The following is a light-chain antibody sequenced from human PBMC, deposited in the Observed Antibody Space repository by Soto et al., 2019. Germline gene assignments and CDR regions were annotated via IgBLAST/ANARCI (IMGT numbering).Light chain of an antibody. Sequence: EIVLTQSPGTLSLSPGERATLSCRASQSISSSYLAWYQQKPGQAPRLLIYDTSTRATGVPARFSGSRSGPEFTLTINSLQSEDFAVYYCQQYNYWPGTFGQGTKVDIK. V-gene: IGKV3-15*01. CDR2: DTS. CDR1: QSISSS. J-gene: IGKJ1*01. CDR3: QQYNYWPGT.